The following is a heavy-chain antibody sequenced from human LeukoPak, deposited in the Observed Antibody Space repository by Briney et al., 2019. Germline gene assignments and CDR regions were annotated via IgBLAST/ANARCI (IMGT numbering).Heavy chain of an antibody. CDR2: ISAYNGNT. Sequence: ASVKVSCKASGYTFTSYGISWVRQAPGQGLEWTGWISAYNGNTNYAQKLQGRVTMTTDTSTSTAYMELRSLRSDDTAVYYCAREDSGLFCSSTSCLDAFDIWGQGTMVTVSS. J-gene: IGHJ3*02. CDR3: AREDSGLFCSSTSCLDAFDI. V-gene: IGHV1-18*01. D-gene: IGHD2-2*01. CDR1: GYTFTSYG.